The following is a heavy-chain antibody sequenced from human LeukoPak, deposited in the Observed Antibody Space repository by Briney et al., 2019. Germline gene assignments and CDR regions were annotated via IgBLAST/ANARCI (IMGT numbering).Heavy chain of an antibody. CDR3: ARQVDTAMVHWYFDL. Sequence: SETLSLTCTVSGGSISSSSYYWGWIRQPPGKGLEWIGSIYYSGSTYYNPSLKSRVTIFVDTSKNQFSMKLSSVPAADTAVYYCARQVDTAMVHWYFDLWGRGTLVTVSS. D-gene: IGHD5-18*01. CDR1: GGSISSSSYY. CDR2: IYYSGST. J-gene: IGHJ2*01. V-gene: IGHV4-39*01.